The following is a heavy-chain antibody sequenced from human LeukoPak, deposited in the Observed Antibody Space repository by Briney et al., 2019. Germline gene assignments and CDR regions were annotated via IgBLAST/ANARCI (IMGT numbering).Heavy chain of an antibody. CDR2: IFTSGST. CDR3: ARVSDDSSGYYYFRFDP. Sequence: SETLSLTCTVSGGSISSYYWSWIRQPAGQGLEWIGRIFTSGSTNYNASLKSRVTMSVDTSKNQFSLKLSSVTAADTAVYYCARVSDDSSGYYYFRFDPWGQGTLVTVSS. J-gene: IGHJ5*02. V-gene: IGHV4-4*07. CDR1: GGSISSYY. D-gene: IGHD3-22*01.